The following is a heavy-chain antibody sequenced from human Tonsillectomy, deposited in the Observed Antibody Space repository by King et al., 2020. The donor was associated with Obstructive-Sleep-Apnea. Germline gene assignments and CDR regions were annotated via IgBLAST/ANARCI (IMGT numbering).Heavy chain of an antibody. CDR1: GGSISSSTYY. V-gene: IGHV4-39*01. J-gene: IGHJ5*02. D-gene: IGHD6-13*01. CDR3: ARHLGYSSSSNNWFDP. CDR2: IYYSGGT. Sequence: LQLQESGPGLVKPSETLSLTCTVSGGSISSSTYYWGWIRQPPGKGLEWIGSIYYSGGTYYNPSLKSRVTTSVDTSKNQFSLKLSSVTAADTAVYYCARHLGYSSSSNNWFDPWGQGTLVTVSS.